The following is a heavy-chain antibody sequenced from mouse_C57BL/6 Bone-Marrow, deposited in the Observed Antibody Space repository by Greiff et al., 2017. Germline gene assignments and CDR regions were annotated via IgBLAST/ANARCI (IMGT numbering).Heavy chain of an antibody. CDR3: AREGCYGGYYSWFAY. J-gene: IGHJ3*01. CDR1: GYTFTSYW. D-gene: IGHD2-3*01. CDR2: IYPGSGST. Sequence: QVQLQQPGAELVKPGASVKMSCKASGYTFTSYWITWVKQRPGQGLEWIGDIYPGSGSTNYNEKFKSKATLTVDTSSSTASMQLSSLTSEDSAVYYCAREGCYGGYYSWFAYWGQGTLVTVSA. V-gene: IGHV1-55*01.